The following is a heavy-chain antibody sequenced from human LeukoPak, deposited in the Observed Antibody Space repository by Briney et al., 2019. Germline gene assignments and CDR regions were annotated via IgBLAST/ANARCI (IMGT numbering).Heavy chain of an antibody. CDR3: ARIVVADFDY. CDR2: IYYSGST. D-gene: IGHD3-22*01. J-gene: IGHJ4*02. Sequence: SETLSLTCTVSGGSISSYYWSWIRQPPGKGLEWIAYIYYSGSTNYNPSLKSRVTISVDTSKNQFSLKLSSVTAADTAVYYCARIVVADFDYWGQGTLVTVSS. V-gene: IGHV4-59*08. CDR1: GGSISSYY.